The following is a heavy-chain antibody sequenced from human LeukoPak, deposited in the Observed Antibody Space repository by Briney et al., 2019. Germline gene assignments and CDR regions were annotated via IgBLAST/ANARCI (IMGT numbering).Heavy chain of an antibody. CDR2: INGDGSSS. CDR3: ASGLGQRIPVIRGKFYGMDV. J-gene: IGHJ6*02. Sequence: GGSLRLSCAASGFTFSTYWMHWVRQAPGKGLVWVSRINGDGSSSTYADSVKGRFTISRDNSKNTLYLQMNSLRAEDTAVYYCASGLGQRIPVIRGKFYGMDVWGQGTTVTVSS. V-gene: IGHV3-74*01. CDR1: GFTFSTYW. D-gene: IGHD3-10*01.